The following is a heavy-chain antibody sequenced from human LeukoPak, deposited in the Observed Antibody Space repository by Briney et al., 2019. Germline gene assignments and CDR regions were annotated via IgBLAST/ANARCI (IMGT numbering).Heavy chain of an antibody. Sequence: RTGGSLRLSCAASGFTFSSYSMNWVRQAPGKGLEWVSSISSSSSYIYYADSVKGRFTISRDNAKNSLYLQMNSLRAEDTAVYYCARYGSGSYLGGGWFDPWGQGTLVTVSS. CDR2: ISSSSSYI. D-gene: IGHD3-10*01. CDR1: GFTFSSYS. V-gene: IGHV3-21*01. J-gene: IGHJ5*02. CDR3: ARYGSGSYLGGGWFDP.